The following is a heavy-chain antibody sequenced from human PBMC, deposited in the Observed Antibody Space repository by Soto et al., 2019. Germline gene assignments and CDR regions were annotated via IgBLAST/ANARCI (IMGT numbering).Heavy chain of an antibody. V-gene: IGHV1-18*01. CDR2: ISAYNGNT. Sequence: GASVKVSCKASGYTFTSYGISWVRQAPGQGLEGMGWISAYNGNTNYAQKLQGRVTMTTDTSTSTAYMELRSLRSDDTAVYYCARDSLSGYSYGYENWFDSWGQGTLVTVSS. J-gene: IGHJ5*01. D-gene: IGHD5-18*01. CDR1: GYTFTSYG. CDR3: ARDSLSGYSYGYENWFDS.